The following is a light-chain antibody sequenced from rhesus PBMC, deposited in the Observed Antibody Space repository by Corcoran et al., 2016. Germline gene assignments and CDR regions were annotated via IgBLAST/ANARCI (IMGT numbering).Light chain of an antibody. CDR2: WAS. J-gene: IGKJ2*01. Sequence: DIVMTQSPDSLAVSLGERVTINCKSSQSLLYSSNNKNYLAWYQQKPGQAPKLLIYWASPRESGVPNRCSGSGFGTDFHLTIGGLRAEDVAVYYCQQYYSTPYSFGQGTKVEIK. V-gene: IGKV4-1*01. CDR1: QSLLYSSNNKNY. CDR3: QQYYSTPYS.